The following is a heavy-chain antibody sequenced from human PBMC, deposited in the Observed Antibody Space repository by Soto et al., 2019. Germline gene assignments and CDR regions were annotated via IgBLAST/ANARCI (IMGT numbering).Heavy chain of an antibody. Sequence: PSETLCLTCTVSGGSISSGDYYWSWIRQPPGKGLEWIGYIYYSGSTNYNPSLKSRVTISVDTSKNQFSLKLSSVTAADTAVYYCARGAFITMFGVVKIGRNWFDPWGQGTLVTVSS. CDR1: GGSISSGDYY. CDR2: IYYSGST. J-gene: IGHJ5*02. V-gene: IGHV4-30-4*01. CDR3: ARGAFITMFGVVKIGRNWFDP. D-gene: IGHD3-3*01.